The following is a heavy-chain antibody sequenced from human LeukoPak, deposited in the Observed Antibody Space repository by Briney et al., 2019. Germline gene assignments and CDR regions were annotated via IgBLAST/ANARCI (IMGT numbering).Heavy chain of an antibody. CDR1: GGTFSSYA. J-gene: IGHJ3*02. CDR2: IIPIFGTA. D-gene: IGHD2-2*01. CDR3: ARKVRSSTSHTAFDI. V-gene: IGHV1-69*01. Sequence: GASVKVSCKASGGTFSSYAISWVRQAPGQGLEWMGGIIPIFGTANYAQKFQGRVTITADESTSTAYMELSSLRSEDTAVYYCARKVRSSTSHTAFDIWGQGTMVTVSS.